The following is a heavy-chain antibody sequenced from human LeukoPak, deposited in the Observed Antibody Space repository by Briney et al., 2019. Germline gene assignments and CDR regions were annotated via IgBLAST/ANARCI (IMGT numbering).Heavy chain of an antibody. J-gene: IGHJ6*02. CDR2: ISGSGAWA. CDR1: GFNFRGYA. Sequence: GGSLRLSCAASGFNFRGYAMSWVRQAPGKGLEWVSGISGSGAWAHYSDSVRGRFTISRDSSQNTLHLEMNSLRAEDTAVYDCAKEVVLGESNYFYYGMDVWGQGTTVTVSS. D-gene: IGHD3-3*01. V-gene: IGHV3-23*01. CDR3: AKEVVLGESNYFYYGMDV.